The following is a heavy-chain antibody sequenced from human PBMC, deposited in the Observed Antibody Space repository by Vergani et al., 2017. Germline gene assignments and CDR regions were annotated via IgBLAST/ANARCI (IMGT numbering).Heavy chain of an antibody. CDR1: GGSISSSSYY. CDR3: ARRFIGAIS. D-gene: IGHD6-13*01. J-gene: IGHJ4*02. Sequence: QLQLQESCPGLVKPSETLSLTCTVSGGSISSSSYYWGWIRQPPGKGLEWIGSIYYSGSTYYNPAVKSRVTISVDTSKNQFSLKLSSVTAADTAVYYCARRFIGAISWGQGTLVTVSS. V-gene: IGHV4-39*01. CDR2: IYYSGST.